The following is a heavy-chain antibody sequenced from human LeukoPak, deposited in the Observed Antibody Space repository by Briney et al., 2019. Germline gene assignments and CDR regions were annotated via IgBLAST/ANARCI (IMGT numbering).Heavy chain of an antibody. CDR2: IYYSGST. CDR3: ARSRRWLQFSWFDP. Sequence: PSETLSLTCTVSGGSISSYYWSWIRQPPVKGLEWIGYIYYSGSTNYNPSLKSRVTISVDTSKNQFSLKLSSVTAADTAVYYCARSRRWLQFSWFDPWGQGTLVTVSS. D-gene: IGHD5-12*01. V-gene: IGHV4-59*01. CDR1: GGSISSYY. J-gene: IGHJ5*02.